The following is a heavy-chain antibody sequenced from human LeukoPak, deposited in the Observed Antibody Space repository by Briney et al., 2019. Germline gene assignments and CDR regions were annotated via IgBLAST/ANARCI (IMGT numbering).Heavy chain of an antibody. V-gene: IGHV3-30*03. CDR2: ISNDGSRK. CDR1: GFTFSRHG. Sequence: PGGSLRLSCAASGFTFSRHGMHWVRQAPGKGLEWVAIISNDGSRKYYAHSVEGRFTISRDNSKNTLYLQMDSLRAEDTAVCYCARDRAWNYFDYWGQGTLVTVSS. D-gene: IGHD3-3*01. CDR3: ARDRAWNYFDY. J-gene: IGHJ4*02.